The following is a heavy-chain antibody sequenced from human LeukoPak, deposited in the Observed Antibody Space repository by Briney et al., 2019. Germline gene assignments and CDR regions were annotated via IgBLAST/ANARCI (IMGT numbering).Heavy chain of an antibody. Sequence: ASVKVSCKASDYTFTNYGISWVRQAPGQGLEWMGWVSAYNGKTYYAQKFQGRVTVTTDTSTSTAYMDLRSLRSDDTAVYYCARTNLDCKNGVCYDYWGQGTPVTVSS. CDR3: ARTNLDCKNGVCYDY. V-gene: IGHV1-18*01. J-gene: IGHJ4*02. CDR1: DYTFTNYG. CDR2: VSAYNGKT. D-gene: IGHD2-8*01.